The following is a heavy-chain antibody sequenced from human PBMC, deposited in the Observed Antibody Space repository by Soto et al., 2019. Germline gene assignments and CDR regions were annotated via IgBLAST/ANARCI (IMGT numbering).Heavy chain of an antibody. Sequence: ASVKVSCKASGYTFTSYYMHWVRQAPGQGLEWMGIINPSDGNTSYAQKFQGRVTMTEDTSTNTAYMELSSLRSEDTAVYYCATRRHGTRGPFDYWGQGTLVTVSS. CDR3: ATRRHGTRGPFDY. CDR1: GYTFTSYY. CDR2: INPSDGNT. J-gene: IGHJ4*02. D-gene: IGHD6-13*01. V-gene: IGHV1-46*01.